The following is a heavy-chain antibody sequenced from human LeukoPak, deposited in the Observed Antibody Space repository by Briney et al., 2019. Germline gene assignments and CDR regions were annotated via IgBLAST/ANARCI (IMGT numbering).Heavy chain of an antibody. V-gene: IGHV3-7*01. Sequence: GSLRLSCAASGFTFSSYWMSWVRQAPGKGLEWVAKIKQDGSEKYYVDSVKGQFTISRDNAKNSLYLQMNSLRAEDTAVYYCARDQAYDFWSGYTPSYYYYGMDVWGQGTTVTVSS. J-gene: IGHJ6*02. D-gene: IGHD3-3*01. CDR2: IKQDGSEK. CDR3: ARDQAYDFWSGYTPSYYYYGMDV. CDR1: GFTFSSYW.